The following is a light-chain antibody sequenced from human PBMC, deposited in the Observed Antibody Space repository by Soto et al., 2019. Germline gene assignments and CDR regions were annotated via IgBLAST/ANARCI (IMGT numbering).Light chain of an antibody. CDR3: SSFTTSYFYV. J-gene: IGLJ1*01. CDR2: GVT. Sequence: QSLPTEPASVSGSPGQSITISCTASGSDIGAYNYGSWYQQHPGRAPKLLIHGVTRRPSGVSSRFSASKSAYTASLTISGLQAEDEANYFCSSFTTSYFYVFGPGTKLTVL. V-gene: IGLV2-14*01. CDR1: GSDIGAYNY.